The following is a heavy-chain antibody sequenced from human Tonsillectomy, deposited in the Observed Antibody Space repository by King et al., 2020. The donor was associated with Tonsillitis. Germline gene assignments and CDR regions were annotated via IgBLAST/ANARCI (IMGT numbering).Heavy chain of an antibody. CDR1: GGPISSHY. CDR2: IHNTGTT. J-gene: IGHJ5*02. Sequence: QLQESGPGLVKPSETLSLTCDVSGGPISSHYWNWFRRPPGKGLEWIGYIHNTGTTNYNPSLKSRVTILVDTSKNQFSLKLSSVTAADTAVYHCAREGRGYCDETSCSPYGWYDPWGQGILVTVSS. D-gene: IGHD2-15*01. V-gene: IGHV4-59*11. CDR3: AREGRGYCDETSCSPYGWYDP.